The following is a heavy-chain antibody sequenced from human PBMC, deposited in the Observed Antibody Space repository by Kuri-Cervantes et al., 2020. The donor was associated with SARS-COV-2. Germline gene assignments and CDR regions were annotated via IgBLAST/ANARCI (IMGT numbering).Heavy chain of an antibody. CDR3: ARGDSSGYLYYFDY. Sequence: GESLKISCAASGFPFSSYEMNWVRQAPGKGLEWVSYISSSGSTIYYADSVKGRFTISRDNAKNSLYLQMNSLRAEDTAVYYCARGDSSGYLYYFDYWGQGTLVTVSS. D-gene: IGHD3-22*01. V-gene: IGHV3-48*03. J-gene: IGHJ4*02. CDR1: GFPFSSYE. CDR2: ISSSGSTI.